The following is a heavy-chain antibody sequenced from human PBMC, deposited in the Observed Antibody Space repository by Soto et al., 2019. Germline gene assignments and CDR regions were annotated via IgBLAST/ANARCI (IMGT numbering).Heavy chain of an antibody. V-gene: IGHV5-10-1*01. CDR1: GYSFTSYW. CDR2: IEPGDAYT. D-gene: IGHD3-16*01. J-gene: IGHJ5*02. CDR3: AASGPREFGP. Sequence: GESLKISCKGSGYSFTSYWISWVRQMPGKGLEWKGTIEPGDAYTNYSPSFQVHVTISADKSISTAYLQWSSLKASDTAMYYCAASGPREFGPWRQGPMVTAAS.